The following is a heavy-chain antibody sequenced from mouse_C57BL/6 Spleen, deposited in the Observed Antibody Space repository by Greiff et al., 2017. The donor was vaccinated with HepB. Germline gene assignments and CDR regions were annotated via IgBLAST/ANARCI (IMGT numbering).Heavy chain of an antibody. CDR1: GFTFSSYT. J-gene: IGHJ2*01. D-gene: IGHD2-3*01. CDR3: ARHDGYYDFDY. CDR2: ISGGGGNT. Sequence: EVQLVESGGGLVKPGGSLKLSCAASGFTFSSYTMSWVRQTPEKRLEWVATISGGGGNTYYPDSVKGRFTISRDNAKNTLYLQMSSLRSEDTALYYCARHDGYYDFDYWGQGTTLTVSS. V-gene: IGHV5-9*01.